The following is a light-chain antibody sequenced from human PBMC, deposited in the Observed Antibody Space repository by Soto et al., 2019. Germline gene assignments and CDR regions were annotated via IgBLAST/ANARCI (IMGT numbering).Light chain of an antibody. CDR1: QSIRTW. CDR2: KAS. V-gene: IGKV1-5*03. Sequence: DIQLTQSPSFLSASVGDRVIITCRASQSIRTWLAWYQQEPGKAPKLLIHKASRLQSGVPSLFSGSGSGTEFTLTISSLQPDDFATYYCQHYNSYSEAFGQGAKVDIK. CDR3: QHYNSYSEA. J-gene: IGKJ1*01.